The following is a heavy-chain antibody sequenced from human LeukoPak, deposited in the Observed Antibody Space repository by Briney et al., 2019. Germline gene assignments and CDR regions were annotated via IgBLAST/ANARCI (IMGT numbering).Heavy chain of an antibody. CDR1: GFTFSAYS. D-gene: IGHD4-11*01. CDR2: IGSSSSPI. V-gene: IGHV3-48*01. J-gene: IGHJ4*02. Sequence: GGSLRLSCAAFGFTFSAYSMNWVRQAPEKGLEWVSYIGSSSSPIYYADSVKGRFTISRDNAKNSLYLQMDSLRAEDTAVYYCARDQAYSFDYWGQGTLVTVSS. CDR3: ARDQAYSFDY.